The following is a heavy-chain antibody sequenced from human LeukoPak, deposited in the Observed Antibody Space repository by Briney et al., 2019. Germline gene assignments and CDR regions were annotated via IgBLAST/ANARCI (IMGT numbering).Heavy chain of an antibody. D-gene: IGHD3-3*01. CDR3: ARDKGTEGLLPRGDWYFDL. CDR1: GFTFSSYA. J-gene: IGHJ2*01. V-gene: IGHV3-21*01. CDR2: ISSSSTYI. Sequence: GRSLRLSCAASGFTFSSYAMHWVRQAPGKGLEWVSSISSSSTYIYYAGSMKGRFTISRDNAKNSLFLQMNSLRAEDTAVYYCARDKGTEGLLPRGDWYFDLWGRGTLVTVSS.